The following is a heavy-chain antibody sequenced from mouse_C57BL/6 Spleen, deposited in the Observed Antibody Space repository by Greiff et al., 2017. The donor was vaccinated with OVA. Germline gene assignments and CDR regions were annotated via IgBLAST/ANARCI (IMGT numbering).Heavy chain of an antibody. V-gene: IGHV1-50*01. CDR1: GYTFTSYW. Sequence: QVQLQQPGAELVKPGASVKLSCKASGYTFTSYWMQWVKQRPGQGLEWIGEIDPSDSYTNYNQKFKGKATLTVDTSSSTAYMQLSSLTSEDSAVYYCATQGAMDYWGQGTSVTVSS. CDR2: IDPSDSYT. CDR3: ATQGAMDY. J-gene: IGHJ4*01.